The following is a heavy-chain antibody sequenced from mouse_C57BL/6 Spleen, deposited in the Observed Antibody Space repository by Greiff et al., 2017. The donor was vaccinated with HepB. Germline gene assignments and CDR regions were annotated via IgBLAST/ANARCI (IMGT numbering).Heavy chain of an antibody. J-gene: IGHJ1*03. CDR1: GFTFSDYG. Sequence: DVHLVESGGGLVKPGGSLKLSCAASGFTFSDYGMHWVRQAPEKGLEWVAYISSGSSTIYYADTVKGRFTISRDNAKNTLFLQMTSLRSEDTAMYYCARRRDEGYFDVWGTGTTVTVSS. CDR2: ISSGSSTI. V-gene: IGHV5-17*01. CDR3: ARRRDEGYFDV. D-gene: IGHD3-3*01.